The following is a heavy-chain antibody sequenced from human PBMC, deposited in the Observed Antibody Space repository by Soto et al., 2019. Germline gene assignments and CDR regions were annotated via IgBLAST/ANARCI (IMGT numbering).Heavy chain of an antibody. J-gene: IGHJ6*03. CDR2: IIPILGIA. CDR3: AREITMKYCYYMDV. V-gene: IGHV1-69*08. CDR1: GGTFSSYT. Sequence: QVQLVQSGAEVKKPGSSVKVSCKASGGTFSSYTISWVRQAPGQGLEWMGRIIPILGIANYAQKFQGRVTITADKSTSTAYMELSSLRSEDTAVYYCAREITMKYCYYMDVWGKGTTVTVSS. D-gene: IGHD3-22*01.